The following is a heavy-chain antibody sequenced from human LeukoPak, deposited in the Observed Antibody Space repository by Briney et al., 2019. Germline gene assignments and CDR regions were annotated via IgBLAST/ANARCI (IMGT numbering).Heavy chain of an antibody. J-gene: IGHJ4*02. CDR3: ARGVPSYYFDY. CDR1: GGSISSYY. Sequence: SETLSLTCTVSGGSISSYYWSWIRQPPGKGLEWIGYIYYSGSTNYNPSLKSRVTKSVDTSKNQFSLKLSSVTAADTAVYYCARGVPSYYFDYWGQGTLVTVSS. CDR2: IYYSGST. V-gene: IGHV4-59*01. D-gene: IGHD3-10*01.